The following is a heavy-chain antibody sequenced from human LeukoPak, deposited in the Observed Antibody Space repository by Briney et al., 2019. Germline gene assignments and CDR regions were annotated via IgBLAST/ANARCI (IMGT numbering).Heavy chain of an antibody. CDR3: ARTPSLIAAAGTGFDY. CDR1: GFTFSSYA. Sequence: SGGSLRLSCAASGFTFSSYAMHWVRQAPGKGLEWVAVISYDGSNKYYADSVKGRFTISRDNSKNTLYLQMNSLRAEDTAVYYCARTPSLIAAAGTGFDYWGQGTLVTVSS. D-gene: IGHD6-13*01. J-gene: IGHJ4*02. V-gene: IGHV3-30-3*02. CDR2: ISYDGSNK.